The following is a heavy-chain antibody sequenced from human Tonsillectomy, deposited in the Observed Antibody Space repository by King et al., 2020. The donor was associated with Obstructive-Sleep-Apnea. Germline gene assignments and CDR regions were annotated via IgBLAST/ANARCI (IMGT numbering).Heavy chain of an antibody. V-gene: IGHV3-21*01. CDR1: GFTFSSYS. Sequence: VQLVESGGGLVKPGVSLRLSCAASGFTFSSYSMNWVRQAPVKGRGLVSAISSSSSSIYYVDSVKGLFTISRENAKNSPYLPMNSLGAEYTDVYYCARPQVGATHDAFDIWGQGTMVTVSS. CDR2: ISSSSSSI. J-gene: IGHJ3*02. D-gene: IGHD1-26*01. CDR3: ARPQVGATHDAFDI.